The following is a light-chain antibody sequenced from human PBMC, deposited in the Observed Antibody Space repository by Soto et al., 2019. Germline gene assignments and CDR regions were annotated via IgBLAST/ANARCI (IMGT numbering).Light chain of an antibody. V-gene: IGLV2-14*01. J-gene: IGLJ1*01. CDR1: SSDVGGYNF. CDR2: EVN. CDR3: SSYRSSSTPLCV. Sequence: QSVLTQPASVSGSPGQSITISCTGTSSDVGGYNFVSWYQQHPGKAPKLVIYEVNNRPSGVSNRFSGSKSGNTASLTIPGLQAEDEADYYCSSYRSSSTPLCVFGSGTKLTVL.